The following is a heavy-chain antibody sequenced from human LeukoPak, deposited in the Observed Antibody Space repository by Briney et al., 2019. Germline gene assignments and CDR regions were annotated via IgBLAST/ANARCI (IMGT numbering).Heavy chain of an antibody. Sequence: SETLSLTCAVYGGSFSGYYWSWIRQPPGKGLEWIGEINHSGGTNYNPSLKSRVTISVDTSKNQFSLKLSSVTAADTAVYYCARGDTGGYDYWGQGTLVTVSS. D-gene: IGHD5-12*01. CDR1: GGSFSGYY. V-gene: IGHV4-34*01. CDR2: INHSGGT. J-gene: IGHJ4*02. CDR3: ARGDTGGYDY.